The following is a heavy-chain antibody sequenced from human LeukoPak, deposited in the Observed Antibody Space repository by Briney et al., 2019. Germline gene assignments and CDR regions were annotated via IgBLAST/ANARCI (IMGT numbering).Heavy chain of an antibody. CDR2: ISSSSSTI. CDR1: GFTLSSYS. CDR3: ARERITMVRGGVNWFDP. J-gene: IGHJ5*02. D-gene: IGHD3-10*01. V-gene: IGHV3-48*04. Sequence: GGSLRLSCAASGFTLSSYSMNWVRQAPGKGLEWVSYISSSSSTIYYADSVKGRFTISRDNAKNSLYLQMNSLRAEDTAVYYCARERITMVRGGVNWFDPWGQGTLVTVSS.